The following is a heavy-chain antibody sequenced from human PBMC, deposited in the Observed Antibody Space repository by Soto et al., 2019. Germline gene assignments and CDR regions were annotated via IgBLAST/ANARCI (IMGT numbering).Heavy chain of an antibody. CDR1: GGSFSGYY. CDR2: INHSGST. Sequence: SETLSLTCAVYGGSFSGYYWSWIRQPPGKGLEWIGEINHSGSTNYNPSLKSRVTISVDTSKNQFSLKLSSVTAEDTAVYYCAGGGSYWLYYYSGMDVWGQGTTVTVSS. V-gene: IGHV4-34*01. CDR3: AGGGSYWLYYYSGMDV. D-gene: IGHD1-26*01. J-gene: IGHJ6*02.